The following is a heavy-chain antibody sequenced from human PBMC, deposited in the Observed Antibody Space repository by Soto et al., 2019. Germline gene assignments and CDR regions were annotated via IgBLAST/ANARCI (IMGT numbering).Heavy chain of an antibody. Sequence: GGSLRLSCAASGFTFSSYSMNWVRQAPGKGLEWVSYISSSSSTIYYADSVKGRFTISRDNAKNSLYLQMNSLRDEDTAVDYCASDLSKTGGDWFDPWGQGTLVTVSS. D-gene: IGHD3-10*01. J-gene: IGHJ5*02. CDR1: GFTFSSYS. CDR3: ASDLSKTGGDWFDP. CDR2: ISSSSSTI. V-gene: IGHV3-48*02.